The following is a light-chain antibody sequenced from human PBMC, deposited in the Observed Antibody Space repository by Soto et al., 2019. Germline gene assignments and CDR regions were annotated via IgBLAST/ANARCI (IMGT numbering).Light chain of an antibody. CDR1: SSDVGGYNY. J-gene: IGLJ1*01. CDR3: SSYTSSSADV. V-gene: IGLV2-14*01. CDR2: DVS. Sequence: QSALTQPASVSGSPGQSSTISCTGTSSDVGGYNYVSWYQQHPGKSPKLMIYDVSNRPSGVSNRFSGSKSGNTASLTISGLQAEDEADYYCSSYTSSSADVFGTGTQLTVL.